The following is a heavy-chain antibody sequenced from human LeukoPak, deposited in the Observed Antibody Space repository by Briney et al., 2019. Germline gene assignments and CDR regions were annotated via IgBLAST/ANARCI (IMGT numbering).Heavy chain of an antibody. J-gene: IGHJ4*02. D-gene: IGHD6-19*01. CDR1: GYSFTSYW. CDR2: IYPGDSDT. Sequence: GESLKISCKGSGYSFTSYWIGWVRQMPGKGLEWMGIIYPGDSDTRYSPSFQGQVTISADKSISTAYLQWSSLKASDTAIYYCARRFFTGYSSGWYYFDYWGQGTLVTVSS. V-gene: IGHV5-51*01. CDR3: ARRFFTGYSSGWYYFDY.